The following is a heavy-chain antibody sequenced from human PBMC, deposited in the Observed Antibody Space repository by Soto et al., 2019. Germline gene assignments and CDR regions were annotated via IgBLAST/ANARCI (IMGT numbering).Heavy chain of an antibody. J-gene: IGHJ4*02. D-gene: IGHD3-22*01. CDR1: GFTFSSYG. CDR2: ISYDGSNK. Sequence: GGSLRLSCAASGFTFSSYGMHWVRQAPGKGLEWVAVISYDGSNKYYADSVKGRFTISRDNSKNTLYLQMNSLRAEDTAVYYCAKDLPYYYDSSGYFDYWGQGTLVTVSS. V-gene: IGHV3-30*18. CDR3: AKDLPYYYDSSGYFDY.